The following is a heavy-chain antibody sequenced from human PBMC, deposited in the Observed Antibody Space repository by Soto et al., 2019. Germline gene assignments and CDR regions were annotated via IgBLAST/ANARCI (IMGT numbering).Heavy chain of an antibody. CDR1: GFSLTTSGVG. V-gene: IGHV2-5*05. CDR3: ARRLEQSGSSWDSGAFDI. Sequence: QITLQESGPALVRPTETLMLTCTYSGFSLTTSGVGVGWVRQPPGKALEWLAVIYWDDDKRYAPSLRGRLTITKDTSTNQVVLGMTHMLPMDTGTYYCARRLEQSGSSWDSGAFDIWGQGTVVAVS. D-gene: IGHD6-6*01. CDR2: IYWDDDK. J-gene: IGHJ3*02.